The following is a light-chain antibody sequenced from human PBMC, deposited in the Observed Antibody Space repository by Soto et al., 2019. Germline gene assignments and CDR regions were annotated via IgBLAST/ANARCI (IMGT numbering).Light chain of an antibody. CDR3: MQDSNYSLT. V-gene: IGKV1-5*01. J-gene: IGKJ1*01. Sequence: IQMSKSASALSASVGDRVTITCRANQNSNTSLDWYQHKPGKAPKFLIFYVSTWERGVPSRFSGSGSGTEFTLTISSLQADDFAAYYCMQDSNYSLTFGQGTKVDIK. CDR1: QNSNTS. CDR2: YVS.